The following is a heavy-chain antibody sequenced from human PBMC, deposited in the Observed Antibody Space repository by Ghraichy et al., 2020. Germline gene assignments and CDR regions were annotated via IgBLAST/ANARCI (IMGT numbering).Heavy chain of an antibody. D-gene: IGHD6-6*01. J-gene: IGHJ6*02. V-gene: IGHV3-30-3*01. Sequence: GGSLRLSCAASGFTFSSYAMHWVRQAPGKGLEWVAVISYDGSNKYYADSVKGRFTISRDNSKNTLYLQMNSLRAEDTAVYYCARVPEYSSSRHYYGMDVWGQGTTVTVSS. CDR1: GFTFSSYA. CDR3: ARVPEYSSSRHYYGMDV. CDR2: ISYDGSNK.